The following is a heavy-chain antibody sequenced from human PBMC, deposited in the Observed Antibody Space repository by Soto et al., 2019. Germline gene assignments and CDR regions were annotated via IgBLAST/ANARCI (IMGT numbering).Heavy chain of an antibody. CDR1: GFTFSSYV. J-gene: IGHJ4*02. D-gene: IGHD3-16*01. CDR3: AKDGNWLDVYYDV. V-gene: IGHV3-23*01. Sequence: EVQLLESGGGLVQPGGSLRLSCAASGFTFSSYVMSWVRQAPGKGLEWVSAISGSGGNTYYADSVKGRFTISRDNSKNTLFLQMNSLRAEDTALYFCAKDGNWLDVYYDVWGQGTPVTVSS. CDR2: ISGSGGNT.